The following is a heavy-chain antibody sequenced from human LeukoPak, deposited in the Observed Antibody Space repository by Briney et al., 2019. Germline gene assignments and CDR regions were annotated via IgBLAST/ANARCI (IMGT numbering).Heavy chain of an antibody. V-gene: IGHV3-11*04. Sequence: GGSLRLSCAASGFTFSDYYMSWIRQAPGKGLEWVSYISSSGSIIYCADSVKGRFTISRDNAKNSLNLQMNSLRAEDTAVYYCAREYSSGWAYYMDVWGKGTTVTVSS. CDR3: AREYSSGWAYYMDV. J-gene: IGHJ6*03. D-gene: IGHD6-19*01. CDR1: GFTFSDYY. CDR2: ISSSGSII.